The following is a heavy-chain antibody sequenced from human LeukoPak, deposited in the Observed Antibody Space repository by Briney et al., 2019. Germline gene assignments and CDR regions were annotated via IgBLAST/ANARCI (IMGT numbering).Heavy chain of an antibody. V-gene: IGHV4-39*01. CDR3: ARHRTIYYDNSGYWV. J-gene: IGHJ4*02. CDR1: GRSIRSCSYY. Sequence: SETLSLPCTVSGRSIRSCSYYWGWIPQPPGKGVEWIGRIYYSGSTYYNASLNSRVTISVDTSKKQFSLKLTCLTAGDLAVYYCARHRTIYYDNSGYWVGGQGTLVTVSS. D-gene: IGHD3-22*01. CDR2: IYYSGST.